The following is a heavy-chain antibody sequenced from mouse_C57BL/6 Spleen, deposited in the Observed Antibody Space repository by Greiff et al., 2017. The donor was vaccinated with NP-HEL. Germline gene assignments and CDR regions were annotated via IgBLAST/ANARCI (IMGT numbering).Heavy chain of an antibody. CDR1: GYTFTSYW. CDR3: ARFDYYYYAMDY. J-gene: IGHJ4*01. V-gene: IGHV1-69*01. D-gene: IGHD2-4*01. Sequence: VQLQQPGAELVMPGASVKLSCKASGYTFTSYWMHWVKQRPGQGLEWIGEIDPSDSYTNYIQKFKGKSTLTVDKSSSTAYMQLSSLTSEDSAVYYCARFDYYYYAMDYWGQGTSVTVSS. CDR2: IDPSDSYT.